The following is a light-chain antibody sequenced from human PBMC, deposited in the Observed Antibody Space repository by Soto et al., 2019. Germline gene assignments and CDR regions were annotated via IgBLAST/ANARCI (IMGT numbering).Light chain of an antibody. CDR2: SAS. Sequence: DIQMTQSPSSQSASVGDRVTITCRASQTISIYLNWYQQKPGKAPKILIFSASNLQTEVPSRFTGSGSGTDFALTIISLQPEDFAAYYCHLSYSTWITFGQGTRLEIK. CDR1: QTISIY. J-gene: IGKJ5*01. V-gene: IGKV1-39*01. CDR3: HLSYSTWIT.